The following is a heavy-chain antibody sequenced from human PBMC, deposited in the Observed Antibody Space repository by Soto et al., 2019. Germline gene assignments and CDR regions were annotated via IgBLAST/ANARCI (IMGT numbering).Heavy chain of an antibody. D-gene: IGHD3-16*01. CDR3: VTNRGDYDGSFFAH. Sequence: QVRLQESGPGPVKPSQTLSLSCTVSGASITSGGSYWTWIRQQPGKGLELLGYIYYSGSTKYNPSLESRVTMSLDTSKNLVSLRLNSVTAADTAVYYYVTNRGDYDGSFFAHWGQGTLVTVSS. V-gene: IGHV4-31*04. J-gene: IGHJ4*02. CDR1: GASITSGGSY. CDR2: IYYSGST.